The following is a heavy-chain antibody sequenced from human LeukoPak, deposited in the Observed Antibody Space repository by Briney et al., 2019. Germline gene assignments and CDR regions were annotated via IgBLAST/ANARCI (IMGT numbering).Heavy chain of an antibody. CDR3: AREFYYDFWSGYYFLGPYYYYYGMDV. Sequence: PGGSLRLSCAASGFTFRSYWMSWVRQAPGKGLEWVANIKQDGSEKYYVDSVKGRFTISRDNAKNSLYLQMNSLRAEDTAVYYCAREFYYDFWSGYYFLGPYYYYYGMDVWGQGTTVTVSS. J-gene: IGHJ6*02. D-gene: IGHD3-3*01. V-gene: IGHV3-7*01. CDR1: GFTFRSYW. CDR2: IKQDGSEK.